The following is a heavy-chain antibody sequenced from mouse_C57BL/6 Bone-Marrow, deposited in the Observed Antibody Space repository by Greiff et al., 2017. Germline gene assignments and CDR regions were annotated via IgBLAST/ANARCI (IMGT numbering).Heavy chain of an antibody. D-gene: IGHD1-1*01. CDR1: GYTFTSYG. CDR2: IYPRSGNT. V-gene: IGHV1-81*01. Sequence: QVQLQQSGAELARPGASVKLSCKASGYTFTSYGISWVKQSPGQGLEWIGEIYPRSGNTYYNEKFKGKATLTADKSSSTAYMELRSLTSEDSAVYFCARYYGSSFDYWGQGTTLTVSS. CDR3: ARYYGSSFDY. J-gene: IGHJ2*01.